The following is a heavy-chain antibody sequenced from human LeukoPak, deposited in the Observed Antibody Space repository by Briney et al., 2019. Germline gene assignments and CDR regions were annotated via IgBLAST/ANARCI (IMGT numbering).Heavy chain of an antibody. CDR1: GGSFSGYY. Sequence: SETLSLICAVYGGSFSGYYWSWIRQPPGKGLEWIGEINHSGSTNYNPSLKSRVTISVDTSKNQFSLKLSSVTAADTAVYYCARGRNFWSGYLSAGREYYFDYWGQGTLVTVSS. D-gene: IGHD3-3*01. J-gene: IGHJ4*02. CDR2: INHSGST. V-gene: IGHV4-34*01. CDR3: ARGRNFWSGYLSAGREYYFDY.